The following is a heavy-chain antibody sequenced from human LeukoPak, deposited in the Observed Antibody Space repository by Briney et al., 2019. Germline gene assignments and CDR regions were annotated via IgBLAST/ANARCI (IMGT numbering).Heavy chain of an antibody. D-gene: IGHD2-2*01. V-gene: IGHV3-48*01. J-gene: IGHJ4*02. CDR2: IRGRSDTT. CDR3: ARDSINIVVVPAAITN. Sequence: GGSLRLSCAASGFTFTMFSMNWLRQAPGKGLEWIAFIRGRSDTTYYADSVQGRFTISRDNAEDSVYLQMNSLRAEDTAVYYCARDSINIVVVPAAITNWGQGTLVTVSS. CDR1: GFTFTMFS.